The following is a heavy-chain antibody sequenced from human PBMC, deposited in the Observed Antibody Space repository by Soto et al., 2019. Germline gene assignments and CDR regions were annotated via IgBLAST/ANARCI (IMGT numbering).Heavy chain of an antibody. D-gene: IGHD3-22*01. CDR3: ARESYYDSSGYYGLGFDY. CDR1: GYSFTSYW. V-gene: IGHV5-51*01. J-gene: IGHJ4*02. Sequence: GESLKISCKGSGYSFTSYWIGWVRQMPGKGLEWMGIIYPGDSDTRYSPSFQGQVTISADKSISTAYLQWSSLKASDTAMYYCARESYYDSSGYYGLGFDYGGQGTLVTVSS. CDR2: IYPGDSDT.